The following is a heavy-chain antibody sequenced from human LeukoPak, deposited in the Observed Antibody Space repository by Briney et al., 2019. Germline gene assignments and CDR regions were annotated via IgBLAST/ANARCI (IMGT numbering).Heavy chain of an antibody. CDR1: GFTFGDYA. CDR2: IRSKAYGGTT. V-gene: IGHV3-49*03. Sequence: GGSLRLSCTASGFTFGDYAMSWSRQAPGKGLEWVGFIRSKAYGGTTEYAASVKGRFTISRDDSKSIAYLQMNSLKTEDTAVYYCTRTKLLWFGKPDYWGQGTLVTVSS. CDR3: TRTKLLWFGKPDY. D-gene: IGHD3-10*01. J-gene: IGHJ4*02.